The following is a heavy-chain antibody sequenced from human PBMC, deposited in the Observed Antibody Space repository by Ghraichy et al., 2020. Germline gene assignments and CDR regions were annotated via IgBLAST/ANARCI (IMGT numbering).Heavy chain of an antibody. CDR1: GFTFSSYE. D-gene: IGHD3-3*01. CDR2: ISSSGSTI. Sequence: GGSLRLSCAASGFTFSSYEMNWVRQAPGKGLEWVSYISSSGSTIYYADSVKGRFTISRDNAKNSLYLQMNSLRAEDTAVYYCARDRKYYDFWSGTTNYYYGMDVWGQGTTVTVSS. J-gene: IGHJ6*02. V-gene: IGHV3-48*03. CDR3: ARDRKYYDFWSGTTNYYYGMDV.